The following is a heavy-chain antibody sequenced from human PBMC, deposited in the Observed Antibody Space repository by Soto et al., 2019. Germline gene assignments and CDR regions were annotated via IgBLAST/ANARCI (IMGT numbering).Heavy chain of an antibody. Sequence: EVQLVESGGGLVQPGGSLRLSCAASGFTFSSYAMHWVRQAPGKGLEYVSAITSSGGNTDYASSVKGRFTISRDNSKNTLYLQMGSLRAEDMAVYYCARRIPFGYGMDVWAQGTTVTVSS. J-gene: IGHJ6*02. CDR2: ITSSGGNT. CDR3: ARRIPFGYGMDV. V-gene: IGHV3-64*01. CDR1: GFTFSSYA. D-gene: IGHD2-21*01.